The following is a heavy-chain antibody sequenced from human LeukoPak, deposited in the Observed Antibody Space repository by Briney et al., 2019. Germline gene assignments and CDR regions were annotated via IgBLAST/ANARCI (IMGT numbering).Heavy chain of an antibody. Sequence: PSETLSLTCAVYGGSFSGYYWGWIRQPPGKGLEWIGSIYYSGTTFYNPSLKSRVTISVDTSRNQFSLKLSSVTAADTAVYYCASYGSGSYRASDYWGQGTLVTVSS. J-gene: IGHJ4*02. D-gene: IGHD3-10*01. CDR2: IYYSGTT. CDR1: GGSFSGYY. CDR3: ASYGSGSYRASDY. V-gene: IGHV4-39*01.